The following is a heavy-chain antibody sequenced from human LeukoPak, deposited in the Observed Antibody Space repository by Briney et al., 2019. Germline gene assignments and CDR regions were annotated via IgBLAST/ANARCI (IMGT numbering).Heavy chain of an antibody. D-gene: IGHD3-22*01. CDR1: GYTFTSYG. CDR2: ISGSGGST. V-gene: IGHV3-23*01. J-gene: IGHJ4*02. Sequence: GASVKVSCKASGYTFTSYGISWVRQAPGKGLEWVSAISGSGGSTYYADSVKGRFTISRDNSKNTLYLQMNSLRAEDTAVYYCASSEVDYYDSSGYPYWGQGTLVTVSS. CDR3: ASSEVDYYDSSGYPY.